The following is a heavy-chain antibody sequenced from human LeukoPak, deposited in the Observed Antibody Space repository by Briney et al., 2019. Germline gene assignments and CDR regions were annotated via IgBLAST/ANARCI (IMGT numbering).Heavy chain of an antibody. CDR1: GYTFTSYD. CDR2: INPNSGGT. Sequence: ASVKVSCKASGYTFTSYDINWVRQAPGQGLEWMGWINPNSGGTNYAQKFQGRVTMTRDTSISTAYMELSRLRSDDTAVYYCARDVLDYYDSSGYYYFDYWGQGTLVTVSS. V-gene: IGHV1-2*02. CDR3: ARDVLDYYDSSGYYYFDY. J-gene: IGHJ4*02. D-gene: IGHD3-22*01.